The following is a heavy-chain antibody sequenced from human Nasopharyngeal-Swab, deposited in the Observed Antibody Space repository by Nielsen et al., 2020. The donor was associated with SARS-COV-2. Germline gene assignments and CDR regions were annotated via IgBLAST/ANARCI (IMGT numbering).Heavy chain of an antibody. D-gene: IGHD3-10*01. CDR1: GFTFSDYY. V-gene: IGHV3-11*04. J-gene: IGHJ6*02. CDR2: ISSSGSTI. CDR3: ASLLWFGELPSDYYYYGMDV. Sequence: VVSLRLSCAASGFTFSDYYMSWIRQAPGKGLEWVSYISSSGSTIYYADSVKGRFTISRDNAKNSLYLQMNSLRAEDTAVYYCASLLWFGELPSDYYYYGMDVWGQGTTVTVSS.